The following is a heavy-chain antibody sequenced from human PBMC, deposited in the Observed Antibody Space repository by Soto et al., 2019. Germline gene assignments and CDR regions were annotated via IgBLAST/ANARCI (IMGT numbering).Heavy chain of an antibody. CDR1: GYSFTRYW. D-gene: IGHD4-17*01. J-gene: IGHJ6*02. V-gene: IGHV5-51*01. CDR3: ARGYGDVGYYYYGMDV. Sequence: PGESLKISCTGSGYSFTRYWIGWVRQMPGKGLEWMGIIYPGDSDTRYSPSFQGQVTISADKSISTAYLQWSSLKASDTAMYYCARGYGDVGYYYYGMDVWGQGTTVTVSS. CDR2: IYPGDSDT.